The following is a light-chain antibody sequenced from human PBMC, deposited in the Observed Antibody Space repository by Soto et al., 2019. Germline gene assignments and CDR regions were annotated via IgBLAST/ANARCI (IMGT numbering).Light chain of an antibody. Sequence: EIVVTQSPVTLSVSPGETATLSCRASQNVFNNLAWYQVKPGQAPRLLIYGASTRATGIPVRFSGSGSGTDFTLTISSLQSEDFAVYYCQQYNQWFTFGGGTKVDI. J-gene: IGKJ4*01. V-gene: IGKV3-15*01. CDR3: QQYNQWFT. CDR2: GAS. CDR1: QNVFNN.